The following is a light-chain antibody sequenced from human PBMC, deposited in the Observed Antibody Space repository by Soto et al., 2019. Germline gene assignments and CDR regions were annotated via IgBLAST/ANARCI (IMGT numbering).Light chain of an antibody. Sequence: EIVLTQSPGTLSLSPGERATLSCRASHSFSSSYLSWYQQKPGQAPRLLIYCASSSATGNPDRFGGSGSGTDFTLTISRLEPEDFAVYYCQQYGSSLWTFGQGTKVDI. CDR3: QQYGSSLWT. V-gene: IGKV3-20*01. CDR1: HSFSSSY. J-gene: IGKJ1*01. CDR2: CAS.